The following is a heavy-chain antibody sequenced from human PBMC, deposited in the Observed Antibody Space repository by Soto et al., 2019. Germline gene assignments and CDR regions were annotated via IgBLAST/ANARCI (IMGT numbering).Heavy chain of an antibody. CDR2: INPSGGST. CDR3: ARANDYGYYVPRGFAFDI. CDR1: GYTFTSYY. J-gene: IGHJ3*02. D-gene: IGHD4-17*01. Sequence: ASVKVSCKASGYTFTSYYMHWVRQAPGQGLEWMGIINPSGGSTSHAQKFQGRVTMTRDTSTSTVYMELSSLRSEDTAVYYCARANDYGYYVPRGFAFDIWGQGTVVTVSS. V-gene: IGHV1-46*01.